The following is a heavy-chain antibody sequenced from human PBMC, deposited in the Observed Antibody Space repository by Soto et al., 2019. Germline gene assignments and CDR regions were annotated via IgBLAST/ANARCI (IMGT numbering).Heavy chain of an antibody. V-gene: IGHV4-59*01. D-gene: IGHD4-17*01. CDR1: GGSISSYY. CDR3: ARHYGDYSPEYFQH. Sequence: SETLSLTCTVSGGSISSYYWSWIRQPPGKGLERIGYIYYSGSTNYNPSLKSRVTISVDTSKNQFSLKLSSVTAADTAVYYCARHYGDYSPEYFQHWGQGTLVTAPQ. CDR2: IYYSGST. J-gene: IGHJ1*01.